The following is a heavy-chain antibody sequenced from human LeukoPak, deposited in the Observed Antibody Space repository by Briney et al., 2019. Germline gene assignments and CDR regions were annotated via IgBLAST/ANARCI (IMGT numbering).Heavy chain of an antibody. CDR1: GGTFNNSA. CDR3: ARDVHGDYGSGWFDP. CDR2: IMPLFGTA. D-gene: IGHD4-17*01. V-gene: IGHV1-69*05. Sequence: SVKVSCKTSGGTFNNSAISWLQQAPGQGLEWLGGIMPLFGTAGYAQKFQGRVTITKDESTRTVYLELTSLTSDDTAVYYCARDVHGDYGSGWFDPWGQGTLVSVSS. J-gene: IGHJ5*02.